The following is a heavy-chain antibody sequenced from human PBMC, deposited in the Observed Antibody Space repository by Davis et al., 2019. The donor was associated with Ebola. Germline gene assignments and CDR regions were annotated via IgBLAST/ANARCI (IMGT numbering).Heavy chain of an antibody. CDR1: GYTFTGYY. J-gene: IGHJ5*02. CDR2: INPNSGGT. CDR3: ATFYCSGGSCYSWFDP. V-gene: IGHV1-2*06. Sequence: AASVKVSCKASGYTFTGYYMHWVRQAPGQGLEWMGRINPNSGGTNYAQKFQGRVTMTTDTSTNTAYMEMRSLESDDTAVYYCATFYCSGGSCYSWFDPWGQGTLVTVSS. D-gene: IGHD2-15*01.